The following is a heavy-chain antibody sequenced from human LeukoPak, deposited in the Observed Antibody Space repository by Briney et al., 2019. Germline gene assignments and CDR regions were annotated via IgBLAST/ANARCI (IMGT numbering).Heavy chain of an antibody. CDR1: GFTFSNYG. CDR2: ITGSGGST. D-gene: IGHD3-3*01. J-gene: IGHJ4*02. V-gene: IGHV3-23*01. CDR3: ARDERLLSFLK. Sequence: QPGGSLRLSCAASGFTFSNYGLSWVRQAPGKRLEWVSGITGSGGSTYYADSVKGRFTISRDNSKNTLYLQMNSLRAEDTAIYYCARDERLLSFLKWGQGTLVTVSS.